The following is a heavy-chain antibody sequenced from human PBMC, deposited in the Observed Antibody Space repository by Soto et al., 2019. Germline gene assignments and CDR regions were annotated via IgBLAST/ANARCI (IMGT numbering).Heavy chain of an antibody. V-gene: IGHV4-39*01. J-gene: IGHJ1*01. CDR1: EYYLSSSTDS. CDR3: ERHQYRSSSQVLDL. D-gene: IGHD6-6*01. CDR2: IYYSGST. Sequence: SETQSLTCPVSEYYLSSSTDSLGWNRQPPGKGLEWIGTIYYSGSTYYNPSLKSRVTISVDTSKNQFSLKLISVTAADTAVYYCERHQYRSSSQVLDLWGQGTLVTVSS.